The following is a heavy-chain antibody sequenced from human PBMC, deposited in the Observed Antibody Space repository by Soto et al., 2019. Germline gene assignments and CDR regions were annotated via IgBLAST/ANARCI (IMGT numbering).Heavy chain of an antibody. CDR3: AVDLYDYIWGSYRLDASDI. CDR1: GYTFTSYG. CDR2: ISAYNGNT. V-gene: IGHV1-18*01. D-gene: IGHD3-16*02. Sequence: ASVKVSCKASGYTFTSYGISWVRQAPGQGLEWMGWISAYNGNTNYAQKLQGRVTMTTDTSTSTAYMELRSLRSDDTAVYYCAVDLYDYIWGSYRLDASDIWGQGTMVTVSS. J-gene: IGHJ3*02.